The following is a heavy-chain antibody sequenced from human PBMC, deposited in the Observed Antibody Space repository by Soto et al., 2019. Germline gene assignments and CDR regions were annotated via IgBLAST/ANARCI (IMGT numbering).Heavy chain of an antibody. CDR3: ARHLPALTFVSLGHMDV. Sequence: QLQLQESGPGLVKPSETLSLTCTVSGGSISSSSYYWGWIRQPPGKGLEWIGSIYYSGSTYYNPSLKCRVTISVDTSKNQFSLKLSSVAAADTAVYYCARHLPALTFVSLGHMDVWGQGTTVTVSS. CDR1: GGSISSSSYY. CDR2: IYYSGST. J-gene: IGHJ6*02. V-gene: IGHV4-39*01. D-gene: IGHD2-2*01.